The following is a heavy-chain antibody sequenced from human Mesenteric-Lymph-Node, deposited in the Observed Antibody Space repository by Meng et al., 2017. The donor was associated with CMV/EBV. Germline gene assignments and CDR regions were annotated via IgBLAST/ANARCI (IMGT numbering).Heavy chain of an antibody. V-gene: IGHV3-33*08. D-gene: IGHD3-3*01. CDR2: IRYDGSNK. J-gene: IGHJ4*02. Sequence: GGSLRLSCAASGFTFSNYEMNWVRQAPGKGLEWVAFIRYDGSNKYYADSVKGRFTISRDNAKNSLYLQMNSLRAEDTAVYYCARQLRFLDGYFDYWGQGTLVTVSS. CDR1: GFTFSNYE. CDR3: ARQLRFLDGYFDY.